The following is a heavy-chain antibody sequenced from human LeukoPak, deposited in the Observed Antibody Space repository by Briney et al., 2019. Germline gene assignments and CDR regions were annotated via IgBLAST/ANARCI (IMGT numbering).Heavy chain of an antibody. D-gene: IGHD3-22*01. CDR1: GGSIKNYY. J-gene: IGHJ4*02. V-gene: IGHV4-59*01. Sequence: SETLSLTRTVSGGSIKNYYWSWIRQPPGKGLEWIGYIYDSGSTNCNPSLKSRVTISVDTSKNQLSLKLSSVTAADTAVYYCARASSSGYHYFFDYWGQGTLVTVSS. CDR2: IYDSGST. CDR3: ARASSSGYHYFFDY.